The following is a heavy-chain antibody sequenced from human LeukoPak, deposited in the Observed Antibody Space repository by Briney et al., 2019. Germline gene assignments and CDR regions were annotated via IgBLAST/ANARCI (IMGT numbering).Heavy chain of an antibody. CDR2: IYYSGST. CDR3: ARGRYCGGDCYSRAFDI. Sequence: LSCAASGFTFSDYYMSWIRQHPGKGLEWIGYIYYSGSTYYNPSLKSRVTISVDTSKNQFSLKLSSVTAADTAVYYCARGRYCGGDCYSRAFDIWGQGTMVTVSS. J-gene: IGHJ3*02. V-gene: IGHV4-31*02. D-gene: IGHD2-21*02. CDR1: GFTFSDYY.